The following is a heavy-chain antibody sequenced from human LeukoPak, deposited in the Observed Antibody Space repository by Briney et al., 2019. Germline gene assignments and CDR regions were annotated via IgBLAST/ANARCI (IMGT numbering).Heavy chain of an antibody. CDR1: GGSISSSSYY. D-gene: IGHD3-3*01. CDR3: AGIWSGYPNWFDP. Sequence: SETLSLTCTVSGGSISSSSYYWGWIRQPPGKGLEWIGTIYYSGSTYYNPSLKSRLTISVDTSKNQFPLKLSSVTAADTAVYYCAGIWSGYPNWFDPWGQGTLVTVSS. J-gene: IGHJ5*02. CDR2: IYYSGST. V-gene: IGHV4-39*01.